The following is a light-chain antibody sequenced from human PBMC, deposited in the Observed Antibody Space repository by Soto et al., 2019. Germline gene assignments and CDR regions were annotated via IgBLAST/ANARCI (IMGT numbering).Light chain of an antibody. J-gene: IGKJ5*01. CDR1: QSFRGL. V-gene: IGKV3-11*01. Sequence: EVVLTQSPVTLSLSPGERATLSCRASQSFRGLLAWYQQKPGQAPRLLIYDAYNRATGIPPRFSGSESGTAFTLTISSLEPEDSAVYYCQQRHMWPITFGQGTRLEIK. CDR3: QQRHMWPIT. CDR2: DAY.